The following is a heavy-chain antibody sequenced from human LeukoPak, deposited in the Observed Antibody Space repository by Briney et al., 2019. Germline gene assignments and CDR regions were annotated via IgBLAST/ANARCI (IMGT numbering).Heavy chain of an antibody. CDR2: ISYDGSNK. CDR1: GFTFSSYA. V-gene: IGHV3-30*04. Sequence: PGGSLRLSCAASGFTFSSYAMHRVRQAPGKGLEWVAVISYDGSNKYYADSVKGRFTISRDNSKNTLYLQMNSLRAEDTAVYYCARVAGSNGYYYYYYMDVWGKGTTVTVSS. D-gene: IGHD2-8*01. J-gene: IGHJ6*03. CDR3: ARVAGSNGYYYYYYMDV.